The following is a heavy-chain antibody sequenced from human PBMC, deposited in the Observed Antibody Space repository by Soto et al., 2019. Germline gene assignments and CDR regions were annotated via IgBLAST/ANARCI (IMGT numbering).Heavy chain of an antibody. J-gene: IGHJ5*02. CDR1: GYSFTSYW. Sequence: GESLKISCKGSGYSFTSYWISWVRQMPGKGLEWMGRIDPSDSYTNYSPSFQGHVTISADKSISTAYLQWSSLKASDTAMYYCARSYDILTGYSRFDPWGQGTLVTVSS. CDR3: ARSYDILTGYSRFDP. CDR2: IDPSDSYT. D-gene: IGHD3-9*01. V-gene: IGHV5-10-1*01.